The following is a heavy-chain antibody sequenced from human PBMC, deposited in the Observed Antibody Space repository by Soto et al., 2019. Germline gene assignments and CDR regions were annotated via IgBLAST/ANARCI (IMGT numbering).Heavy chain of an antibody. V-gene: IGHV1-46*01. CDR3: ARDVMGHDNNETMVYYFDH. D-gene: IGHD3-10*01. CDR1: GYSFTNFH. Sequence: QVQLSQFGAEVKKPGASVKVSCKASGYSFTNFHIHWVRQAPGQGLEWMGMIDPSGGITRDAQRLKGRITMTRAASTSTVYMELRSLTSEDTAVYYCARDVMGHDNNETMVYYFDHWGQGTLVTSSS. J-gene: IGHJ4*02. CDR2: IDPSGGIT.